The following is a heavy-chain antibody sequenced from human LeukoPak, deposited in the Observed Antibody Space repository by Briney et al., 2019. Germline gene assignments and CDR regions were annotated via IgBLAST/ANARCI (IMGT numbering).Heavy chain of an antibody. CDR3: ARDRGAGDSRSYLYYFDY. D-gene: IGHD3-22*01. Sequence: SETLSLTCTVSGGSISSYYWSWIRQPPGKGLEWIGYIYYSGSTNYNPSLKSRVTISVDTSKNQFSLKLSSVTAADTAVYYCARDRGAGDSRSYLYYFDYWGQGTLVTVSS. V-gene: IGHV4-59*12. J-gene: IGHJ4*02. CDR2: IYYSGST. CDR1: GGSISSYY.